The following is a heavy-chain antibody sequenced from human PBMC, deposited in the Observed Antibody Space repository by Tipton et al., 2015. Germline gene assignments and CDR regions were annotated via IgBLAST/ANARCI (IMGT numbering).Heavy chain of an antibody. J-gene: IGHJ4*02. CDR1: GFTVSSNY. Sequence: SLRLSCAASGFTVSSNYMSWVRQAPGKGLEWVSVIYSGGSTYYADSAKGRFTISRDNSKNNLYLQMNNLRAEDTAMYYCARDNGGDYYGSGSYFYHFDSWGQGTLVTVSS. CDR2: IYSGGST. D-gene: IGHD3-10*01. CDR3: ARDNGGDYYGSGSYFYHFDS. V-gene: IGHV3-53*01.